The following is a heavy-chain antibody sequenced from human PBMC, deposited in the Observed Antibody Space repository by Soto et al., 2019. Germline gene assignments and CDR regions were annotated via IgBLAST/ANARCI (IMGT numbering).Heavy chain of an antibody. CDR3: AKATVAGAAYDYYYGMDV. V-gene: IGHV3-43D*04. CDR2: ISWDGGST. CDR1: GFTFDDYA. Sequence: GGSLRLSCAASGFTFDDYAMHWVRQAPGKGVEWVSLISWDGGSTYYADSVKGRFTISRDNSKNSLYLQMKSLRAEDTALYYCAKATVAGAAYDYYYGMDVWGQGTTVTVSS. J-gene: IGHJ6*02. D-gene: IGHD6-19*01.